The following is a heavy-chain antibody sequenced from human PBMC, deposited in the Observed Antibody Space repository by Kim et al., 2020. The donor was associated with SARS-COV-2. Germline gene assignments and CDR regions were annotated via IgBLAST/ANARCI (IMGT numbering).Heavy chain of an antibody. CDR3: ARAKDIVVVVAAHYYYYYGMDV. V-gene: IGHV1-69*13. CDR1: GGTFSSYA. CDR2: IIPIFGTA. J-gene: IGHJ6*02. D-gene: IGHD2-15*01. Sequence: SVKVSCKASGGTFSSYAISWVRQAPGQGLEWMGGIIPIFGTANYAQKFQGRVTITADESTSTAYMELSSLRSEDTAVYYCARAKDIVVVVAAHYYYYYGMDVWGQGTTVTVSS.